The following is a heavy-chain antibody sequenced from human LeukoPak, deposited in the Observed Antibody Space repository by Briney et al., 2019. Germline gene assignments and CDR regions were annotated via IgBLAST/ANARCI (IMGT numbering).Heavy chain of an antibody. CDR1: GLTFRLYG. CDR2: IKQDGSEK. D-gene: IGHD6-13*01. J-gene: IGHJ4*02. CDR3: ARGGGKAAAGTH. Sequence: GGSLRLSCAASGLTFRLYGMHWVRQAPGKGLEWVANIKQDGSEKYYVDSVKGRFTISRDNAKNSLYLQMNSLRAEDTAVYYCARGGGKAAAGTHWGQGTLVTVSS. V-gene: IGHV3-7*01.